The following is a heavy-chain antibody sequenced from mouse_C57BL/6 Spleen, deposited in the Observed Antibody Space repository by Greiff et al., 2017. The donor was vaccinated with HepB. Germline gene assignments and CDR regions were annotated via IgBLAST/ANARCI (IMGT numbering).Heavy chain of an antibody. V-gene: IGHV1-47*01. CDR3: ARGTTVVATNYYAMDY. J-gene: IGHJ4*01. CDR2: FHPYNDDT. D-gene: IGHD1-1*01. Sequence: VQLVESGAELVKPGASVKMSCKASGYTFTTYPIEWMKQNHGKSLEWIGNFHPYNDDTKYNEKFKGKATLTVEKSSSTVYLELSRLTSDDSAVYYCARGTTVVATNYYAMDYWGQGTSVTVSS. CDR1: GYTFTTYP.